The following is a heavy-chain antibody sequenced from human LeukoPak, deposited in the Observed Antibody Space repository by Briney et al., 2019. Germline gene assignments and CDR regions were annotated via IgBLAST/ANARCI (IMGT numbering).Heavy chain of an antibody. D-gene: IGHD3-22*01. CDR1: GGSISSYY. J-gene: IGHJ4*02. CDR2: IYTSGST. V-gene: IGHV4-4*07. Sequence: PSETLSLTCTVSGGSISSYYWSWIRQPAGKGLEWIGRIYTSGSTNYNPSLKSRVTMSVDTSKNQFSLKLSSVTAADTAVYYCAATNYDYYDSSGSFDYWGQGTLVTVSS. CDR3: AATNYDYYDSSGSFDY.